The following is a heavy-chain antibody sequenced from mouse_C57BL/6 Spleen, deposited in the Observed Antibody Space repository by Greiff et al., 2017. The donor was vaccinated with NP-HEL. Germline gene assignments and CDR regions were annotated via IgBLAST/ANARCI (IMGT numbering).Heavy chain of an antibody. CDR3: ARQEYYGSIPFAY. Sequence: QVHVKQSGAELVKPGASVKMSCKASGYTFTTYPIEWMKQNHGKSLEWIGNFHPYNDDTKYNEKFKGKATLTVEKSSSTVYLELSRLTSDDSAVYYCARQEYYGSIPFAYWGQGTLVTVSA. CDR2: FHPYNDDT. J-gene: IGHJ3*01. CDR1: GYTFTTYP. V-gene: IGHV1-47*01. D-gene: IGHD1-1*01.